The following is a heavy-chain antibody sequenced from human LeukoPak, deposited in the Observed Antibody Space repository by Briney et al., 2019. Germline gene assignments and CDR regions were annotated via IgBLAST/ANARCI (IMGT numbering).Heavy chain of an antibody. Sequence: GGSLRLSCAASGFTFSSYEMNWVRQAPGKGLEWVSYISSSGSTIYYADSVKGRFTISRDNAKNSLYLQMNSLRAGDTADYYCSRGLPGGLDPWGQGTLVTVSS. D-gene: IGHD4-11*01. CDR1: GFTFSSYE. V-gene: IGHV3-48*03. CDR3: SRGLPGGLDP. CDR2: ISSSGSTI. J-gene: IGHJ5*02.